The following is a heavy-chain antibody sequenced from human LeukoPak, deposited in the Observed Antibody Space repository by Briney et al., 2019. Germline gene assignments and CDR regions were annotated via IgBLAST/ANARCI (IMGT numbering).Heavy chain of an antibody. J-gene: IGHJ4*02. CDR1: EFTFSGYW. CDR3: ARLGARQMLEY. CDR2: IKQDGGQI. V-gene: IGHV3-7*01. D-gene: IGHD4-17*01. Sequence: PGGSLRLSCAASEFTFSGYWMSWVRQAPGKGLEWVANIKQDGGQIYYLESVKGRFTVSRDNAKNSLYLQMNSLRAEDTAVYYCARLGARQMLEYWGQGTLVTVSS.